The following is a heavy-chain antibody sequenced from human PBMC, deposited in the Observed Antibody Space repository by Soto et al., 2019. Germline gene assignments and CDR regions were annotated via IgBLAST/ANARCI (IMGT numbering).Heavy chain of an antibody. CDR1: GFMFSSYG. J-gene: IGHJ4*02. V-gene: IGHV3-23*01. CDR2: SSATGADT. D-gene: IGHD5-18*01. Sequence: EVQLLESGGGLVQPGGSLRLSCAASGFMFSSYGMTWVRQAPGKGLEWVSFSSATGADTYYADSVKGRFTISRDNSKDKLKHSMYMQRDGLTAVYSCVKDRGGGGSYGFYSDFWGQGALVIVSS. CDR3: VKDRGGGGSYGFYSDF.